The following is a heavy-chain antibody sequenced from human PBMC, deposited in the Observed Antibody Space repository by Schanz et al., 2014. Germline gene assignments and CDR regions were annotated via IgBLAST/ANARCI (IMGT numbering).Heavy chain of an antibody. D-gene: IGHD2-2*01. Sequence: EVQLLESGGGLVQPGGSLRLSCAASGFTFSSYAMSWVRQAPGKGLEWLSYIDGKSTTVYYADSVKGRFTISRDNSKNTLYLHMNTLRSEDTAVYYCAKDSTHIDIVLVPTAIDYWGQGTLVTVSS. CDR1: GFTFSSYA. J-gene: IGHJ4*02. V-gene: IGHV3-48*01. CDR2: IDGKSTTV. CDR3: AKDSTHIDIVLVPTAIDY.